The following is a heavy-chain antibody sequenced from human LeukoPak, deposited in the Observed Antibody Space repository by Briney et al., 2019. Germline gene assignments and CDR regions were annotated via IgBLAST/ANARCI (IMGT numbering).Heavy chain of an antibody. CDR1: GYTLTELS. J-gene: IGHJ4*02. Sequence: ASVKVSCKVSGYTLTELSMHWVRQAPGKGLEWMGGFDPEDGETIYAQKFQGRVTMTGDTSTDTAYMELSSLRSEDTAVNYCATGIYDILTGYQPYYFDYWGQGTLVTVSS. D-gene: IGHD3-9*01. CDR2: FDPEDGET. CDR3: ATGIYDILTGYQPYYFDY. V-gene: IGHV1-24*01.